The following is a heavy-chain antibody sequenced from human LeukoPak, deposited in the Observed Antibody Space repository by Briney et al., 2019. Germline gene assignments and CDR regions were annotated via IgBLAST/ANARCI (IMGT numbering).Heavy chain of an antibody. CDR1: GFTFSNYA. V-gene: IGHV3-48*01. J-gene: IGHJ5*02. Sequence: PGGSLRLSCAASGFTFSNYAMSWVRQAPGKGLEWVSYISSSSSTIYYADSVKGRFTISRDNAKNLLYLQMNSLRAEDTAVYYCARDKLHGSWYFDPWGQGTLVTVSS. D-gene: IGHD6-13*01. CDR3: ARDKLHGSWYFDP. CDR2: ISSSSSTI.